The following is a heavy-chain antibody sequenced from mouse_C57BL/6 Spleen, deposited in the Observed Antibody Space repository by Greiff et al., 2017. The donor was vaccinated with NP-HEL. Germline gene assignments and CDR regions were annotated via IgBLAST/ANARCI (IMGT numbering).Heavy chain of an antibody. CDR2: IYPGSGNT. J-gene: IGHJ3*01. CDR3: ASEVYDDGLAY. D-gene: IGHD2-4*01. CDR1: GYTFTDYY. Sequence: VQLQQSGAELVRPGASVKLSCKASGYTFTDYYINWVKQRPGQGLEWIARIYPGSGNTYYNEKFKGKATLTAEKSSSTAYMQLSSLTSEDSAVYFCASEVYDDGLAYWGQGTLVTVSA. V-gene: IGHV1-76*01.